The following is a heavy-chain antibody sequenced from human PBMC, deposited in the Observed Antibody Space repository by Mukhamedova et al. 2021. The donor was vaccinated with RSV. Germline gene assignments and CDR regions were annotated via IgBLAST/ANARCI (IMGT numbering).Heavy chain of an antibody. Sequence: GRVTITADESTSTAYMELSSLRSEDTAVYYCARRVVVPGAYYYYGMDVWGQGTTVTVSS. J-gene: IGHJ6*02. CDR3: ARRVVVPGAYYYYGMDV. V-gene: IGHV1-69*01. D-gene: IGHD3-22*01.